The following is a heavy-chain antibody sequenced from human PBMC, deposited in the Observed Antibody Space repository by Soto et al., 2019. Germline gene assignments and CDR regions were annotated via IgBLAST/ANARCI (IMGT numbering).Heavy chain of an antibody. CDR1: GGTFSSYA. J-gene: IGHJ4*02. Sequence: SVKVSCKASGGTFSSYAISWVRQAPGQGLEWMGGIIPIFGTANYAQKFQGRVTITADESTSTAYMELSSLRSEDTAVYYCARMETAGSRGYFDYWGQGTPVTVSS. CDR3: ARMETAGSRGYFDY. V-gene: IGHV1-69*13. CDR2: IIPIFGTA. D-gene: IGHD5-18*01.